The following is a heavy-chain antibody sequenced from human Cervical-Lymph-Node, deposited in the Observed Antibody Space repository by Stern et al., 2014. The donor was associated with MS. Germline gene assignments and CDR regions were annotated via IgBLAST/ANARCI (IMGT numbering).Heavy chain of an antibody. Sequence: EVQLVESGGGLVRPGRSLSLSCTASGFAFDGYAMHWVRQAPGKGLQWVSGISWNSDTIGYAAAVKGRFTISRDNAKNSLYLQMNSLRPEDTAFYYCARDVGRTWYTWFNPWGQGTLVTVSS. CDR1: GFAFDGYA. CDR2: ISWNSDTI. V-gene: IGHV3-9*01. CDR3: ARDVGRTWYTWFNP. D-gene: IGHD1-14*01. J-gene: IGHJ5*02.